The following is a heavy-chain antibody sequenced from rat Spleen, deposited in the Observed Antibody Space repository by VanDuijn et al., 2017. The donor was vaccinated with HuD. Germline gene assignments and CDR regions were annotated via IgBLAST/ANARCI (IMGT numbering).Heavy chain of an antibody. V-gene: IGHV5-22*01. CDR2: ISYEGSTT. Sequence: EVQVVESGGGLVQPGRSLKLSCAVSGFTFSDYAMAWVRQAPKQGLEWVASISYEGSTTHYGDSVKGRFSVSRDNAKSTLYLQMDSLRSEDTATYYCARHPTYYGFDGDWFACWGQGTLVTVSS. J-gene: IGHJ3*01. CDR3: ARHPTYYGFDGDWFAC. CDR1: GFTFSDYA. D-gene: IGHD1-9*01.